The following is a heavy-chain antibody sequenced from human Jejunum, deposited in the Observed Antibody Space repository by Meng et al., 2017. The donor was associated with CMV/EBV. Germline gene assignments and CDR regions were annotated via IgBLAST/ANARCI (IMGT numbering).Heavy chain of an antibody. J-gene: IGHJ5*01. Sequence: QVPLQPWGAGLLQPLXALSLTCTAYSGSVTGAYWTWIRQSPGRRLEWIGEVIHGGSASYNPSLDGRFSMSVDASKNQVFLKLSSVTAADTAVYYCARGWIRTPDSWGQGTLGTVSS. V-gene: IGHV4-34*02. CDR2: VIHGGSA. D-gene: IGHD4-23*01. CDR3: ARGWIRTPDS. CDR1: SGSVTGAY.